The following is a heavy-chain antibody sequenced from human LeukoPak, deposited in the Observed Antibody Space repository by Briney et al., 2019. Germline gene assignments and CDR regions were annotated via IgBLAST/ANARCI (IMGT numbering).Heavy chain of an antibody. V-gene: IGHV4-34*01. CDR1: GGSFSGYY. CDR3: ARCGRITIFGVVKPFDY. CDR2: INHSGST. J-gene: IGHJ4*02. D-gene: IGHD3-3*01. Sequence: SETLSLTCAVYGGSFSGYYWSWIRQPPGKGLEWIGEINHSGSTNYNPSLKSRVTISVDTSKNQFSLKLSSVTAADTAVYYCARCGRITIFGVVKPFDYWGQGTLVTVSS.